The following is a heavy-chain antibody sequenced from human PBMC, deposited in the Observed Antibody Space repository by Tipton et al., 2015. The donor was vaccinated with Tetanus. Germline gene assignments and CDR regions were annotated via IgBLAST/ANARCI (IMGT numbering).Heavy chain of an antibody. CDR3: ATRGVGAAAGRDS. V-gene: IGHV1-2*02. CDR2: INPHNGGT. D-gene: IGHD6-13*01. CDR1: GYTFTHYG. Sequence: QVQLVQSGAEVKKPGASVKVSCKASGYTFTHYGVNWVRQAPGQGLEWMGWINPHNGGTHFAQKFQGRVTMTRDTSIRTASMELNRLTSDDTAVYYCATRGVGAAAGRDSWGQGTLVTVSS. J-gene: IGHJ4*02.